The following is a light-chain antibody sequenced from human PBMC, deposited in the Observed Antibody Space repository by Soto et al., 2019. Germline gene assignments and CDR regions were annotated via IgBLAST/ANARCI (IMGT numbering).Light chain of an antibody. CDR2: DAS. V-gene: IGKV1-5*01. J-gene: IGKJ1*01. CDR1: QSISNW. Sequence: IHMTQSPSSVSASVGDRVTITCRASQSISNWLAWYQQKPGKAPKFLVYDASNLESGVPSRFSGSGSGTEFTLTISSLQPDDFATYYCQQYNSYSVTFGQGSKVDIK. CDR3: QQYNSYSVT.